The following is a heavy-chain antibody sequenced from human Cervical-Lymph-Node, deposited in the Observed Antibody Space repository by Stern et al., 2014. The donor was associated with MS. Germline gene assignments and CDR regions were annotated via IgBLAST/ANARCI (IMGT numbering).Heavy chain of an antibody. CDR3: SRVDPDDYFEF. J-gene: IGHJ4*02. CDR2: IDPDGGRT. V-gene: IGHV1-46*03. CDR1: AYTFSDYY. Sequence: VQLLESGAEVKKPGASVKISCKTSAYTFSDYYIHWVRQAPGQGLEWMGLIDPDGGRTSYAQKFQGRLTVTRDTSTSTVYMDLSGLSSDDTAVYYCSRVDPDDYFEFWGQGSRVTVSS.